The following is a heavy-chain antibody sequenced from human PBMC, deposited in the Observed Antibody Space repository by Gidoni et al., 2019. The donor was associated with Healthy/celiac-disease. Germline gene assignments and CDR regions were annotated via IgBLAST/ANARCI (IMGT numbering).Heavy chain of an antibody. CDR1: GFPFSSYG. CDR3: AMMGVDTAMVFIDY. J-gene: IGHJ4*02. Sequence: QVQLVASGGGVVQPGRSLRLSCAASGFPFSSYGMHWVRQAPGKGLEWVAVISYDGSNKYYADSVKGRFTISRDNSKNTLYLQMNSLRAEDTAVYYCAMMGVDTAMVFIDYWGQGTLVTVSS. CDR2: ISYDGSNK. V-gene: IGHV3-30*03. D-gene: IGHD5-18*01.